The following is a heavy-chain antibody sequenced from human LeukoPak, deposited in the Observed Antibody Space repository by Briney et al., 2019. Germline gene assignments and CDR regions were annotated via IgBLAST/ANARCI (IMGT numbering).Heavy chain of an antibody. J-gene: IGHJ4*02. CDR3: ARVIGDYVAVDY. CDR2: IYTSGIT. V-gene: IGHV4-61*02. D-gene: IGHD4-17*01. CDR1: GGSISSGSYY. Sequence: SETLSLTCTVSGGSISSGSYYWSWIRQPAGKGLEWIGRIYTSGITNYNPSLKSRVTISVDTSKNQFSLKLSSVTAADTAVYYCARVIGDYVAVDYWGQGTLVTVSS.